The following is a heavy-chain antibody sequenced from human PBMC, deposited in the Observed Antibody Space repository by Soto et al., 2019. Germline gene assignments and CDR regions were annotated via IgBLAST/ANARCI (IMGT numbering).Heavy chain of an antibody. D-gene: IGHD5-18*01. CDR3: ATESGSTYGYFDH. Sequence: PSATLSITCTVSGGSVTSDEDYWTWIRQSPGKGLEWIGYISNSGSTGYNPSLKTRLSMSVDRSKNQFTLRLTSVTAADTAVYFCATESGSTYGYFDHWGQGTQVTVSS. J-gene: IGHJ4*02. V-gene: IGHV4-30-4*01. CDR1: GGSVTSDEDY. CDR2: ISNSGST.